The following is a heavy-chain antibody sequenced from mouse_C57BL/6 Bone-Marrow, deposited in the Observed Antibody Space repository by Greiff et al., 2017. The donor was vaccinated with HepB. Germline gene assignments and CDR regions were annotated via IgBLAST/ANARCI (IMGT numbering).Heavy chain of an antibody. D-gene: IGHD4-1*01. V-gene: IGHV5-12*01. Sequence: EVKLQESGGGLVQPGGSLKLSCAASGFTFSDYYMYWVRQTPEKRLEWVAYISNGGGSTYYPDTVKGRFTISRDNAKNTLYLQMSRLKSEDTAMYYCARRNWTGFAYWGQGTLVTVSA. CDR2: ISNGGGST. CDR3: ARRNWTGFAY. CDR1: GFTFSDYY. J-gene: IGHJ3*01.